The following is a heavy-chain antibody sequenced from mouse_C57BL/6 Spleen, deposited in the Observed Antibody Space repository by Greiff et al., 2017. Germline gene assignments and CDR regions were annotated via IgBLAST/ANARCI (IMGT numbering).Heavy chain of an antibody. D-gene: IGHD1-1*01. J-gene: IGHJ1*03. V-gene: IGHV5-17*01. CDR2: ISSGSSTI. Sequence: VESGGGLVKPGGSLKLSCAASGFTFSDYGMHWVRQAPEKGLEWVAYISSGSSTIYYADTVKGRFTISRDNAKNTLFLQMTSLRSEDTAMYYCARPPITTVVATRYFDVWGTGTTVTVSS. CDR3: ARPPITTVVATRYFDV. CDR1: GFTFSDYG.